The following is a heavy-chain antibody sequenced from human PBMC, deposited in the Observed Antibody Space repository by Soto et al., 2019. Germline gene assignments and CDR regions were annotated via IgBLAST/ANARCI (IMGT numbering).Heavy chain of an antibody. D-gene: IGHD2-21*01. CDR3: TRILWSSRRDALDI. V-gene: IGHV3-23*01. J-gene: IGHJ6*02. Sequence: GGSLRLSCIASGFTFRNYAMAWVRQAPGEDLEWVSAIGTSGTPTLYADSVKSRFTISRDDSRNTVSLQMNSLGVEDTATYYCTRILWSSRRDALDIWGQGTTVTAP. CDR2: IGTSGTPT. CDR1: GFTFRNYA.